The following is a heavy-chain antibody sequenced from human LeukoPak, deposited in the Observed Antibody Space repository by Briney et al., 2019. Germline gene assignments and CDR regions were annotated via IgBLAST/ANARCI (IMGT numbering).Heavy chain of an antibody. V-gene: IGHV3-53*01. J-gene: IGHJ5*02. Sequence: GGSLRLSCAASGVTVSSDYMSWVRQAPGKGLEWVSVIYTGGSTYYAESVKGRFTISRDNSKDTLYLQMNSLRAEDTAVYYCAIERISGYYYHWGQGTLVTVSS. CDR1: GVTVSSDY. CDR2: IYTGGST. D-gene: IGHD3-22*01. CDR3: AIERISGYYYH.